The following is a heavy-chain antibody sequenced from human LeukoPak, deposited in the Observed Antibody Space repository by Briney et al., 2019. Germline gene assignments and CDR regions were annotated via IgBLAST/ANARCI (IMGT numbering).Heavy chain of an antibody. CDR3: ARDGDYGDYAPAPADAFDI. D-gene: IGHD4-17*01. Sequence: SGTLSLTCAVSGGSISSSNWWSWVRQPPGKGLEWIGEIYLSGSTNYNPSLKSRVTISVDKSKNQFSLKLSSVTAADTAVYYCARDGDYGDYAPAPADAFDIWGQGTMVTVSS. CDR2: IYLSGST. V-gene: IGHV4-4*02. CDR1: GGSISSSNW. J-gene: IGHJ3*02.